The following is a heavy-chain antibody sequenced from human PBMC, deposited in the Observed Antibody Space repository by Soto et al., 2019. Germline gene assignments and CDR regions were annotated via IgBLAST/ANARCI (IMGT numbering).Heavy chain of an antibody. Sequence: EVQLLESGGALVQPGGSLRLSCAATGFTLTNYGMSWVRQAPGKGLEWVSTITGSGATTYYADSVKGRFTISRDNSKNTLFLQMDSLRAEDTAVYYCAKDRLRGLMIYHYGLDVWGLGTTVTVSS. CDR2: ITGSGATT. J-gene: IGHJ6*02. D-gene: IGHD3-10*01. CDR3: AKDRLRGLMIYHYGLDV. CDR1: GFTLTNYG. V-gene: IGHV3-23*01.